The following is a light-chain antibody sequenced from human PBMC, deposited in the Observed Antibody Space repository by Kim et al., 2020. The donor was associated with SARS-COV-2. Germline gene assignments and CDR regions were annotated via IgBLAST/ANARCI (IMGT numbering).Light chain of an antibody. Sequence: ASVGDRITNTCRASQSISDWLAWYQQKQGKAPKLLIYKASNLESGVPSSFSGSGSGTEFTLTISSLQPDDFATYYCQQYNTYLLTFGGGTKVDIK. V-gene: IGKV1-5*03. CDR3: QQYNTYLLT. CDR2: KAS. J-gene: IGKJ4*01. CDR1: QSISDW.